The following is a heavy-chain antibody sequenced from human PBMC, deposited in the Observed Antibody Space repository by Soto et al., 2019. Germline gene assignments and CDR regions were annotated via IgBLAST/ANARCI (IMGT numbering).Heavy chain of an antibody. V-gene: IGHV3-23*01. CDR3: AKGHCSSTSCYKSIGQPYYYYSMDV. CDR1: GFTFSSYS. CDR2: ISGSGGST. Sequence: XGSLRRSCAACGFTFSSYSTSWVRHAPGKGLEWVSAISGSGGSTYYADSVKGRFTISRDNSKNMVYLQLNSLRAEDTAVYYCAKGHCSSTSCYKSIGQPYYYYSMDVWGPGTTGTVSS. D-gene: IGHD2-2*02. J-gene: IGHJ6*02.